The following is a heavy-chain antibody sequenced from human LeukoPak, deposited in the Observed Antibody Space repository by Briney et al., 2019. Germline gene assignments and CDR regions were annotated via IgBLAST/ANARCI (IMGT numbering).Heavy chain of an antibody. CDR2: IYYSGST. V-gene: IGHV4-39*01. Sequence: PSETLSLTCTVSGGSISSSSYYWGWIRQPPGKGLEWIGSIYYSGSTYYNPSLKSRVTISVDTSKNQFSLKLSSVTAADTAVYYCARHLPPIYYYDSSGYPSPFDYWGQGTLVTVSS. CDR3: ARHLPPIYYYDSSGYPSPFDY. CDR1: GGSISSSSYY. J-gene: IGHJ4*02. D-gene: IGHD3-22*01.